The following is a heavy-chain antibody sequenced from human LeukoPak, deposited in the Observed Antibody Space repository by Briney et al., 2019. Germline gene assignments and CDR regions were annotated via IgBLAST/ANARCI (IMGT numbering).Heavy chain of an antibody. Sequence: ASVKVSCKASGYTFTGYYMHWVRQAPGKGLEWMGGFDPEDGETIYAQKFQGRVTMTEDTSTDTAYMELSSLRSEDTAVYYCATDRGYCSGGSCYDYYYGMDVWGQGTTVTVSS. CDR3: ATDRGYCSGGSCYDYYYGMDV. D-gene: IGHD2-15*01. CDR2: FDPEDGET. J-gene: IGHJ6*02. CDR1: GYTFTGYY. V-gene: IGHV1-24*01.